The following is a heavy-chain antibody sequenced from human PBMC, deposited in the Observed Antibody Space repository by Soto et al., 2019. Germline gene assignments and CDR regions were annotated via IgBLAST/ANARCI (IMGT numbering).Heavy chain of an antibody. CDR2: ISSSGSTI. V-gene: IGHV3-11*01. Sequence: GGSLRLSCAASGFTFSDYYMSWIRQAPGKGLEWVSYISSSGSTIYYADSVKGRFTISRDNAKNSLYLQMNSLRAEDTAVYYCARDHNMITFGGVIVKWGAFDIWGQGTMVTVSS. D-gene: IGHD3-16*02. CDR1: GFTFSDYY. CDR3: ARDHNMITFGGVIVKWGAFDI. J-gene: IGHJ3*02.